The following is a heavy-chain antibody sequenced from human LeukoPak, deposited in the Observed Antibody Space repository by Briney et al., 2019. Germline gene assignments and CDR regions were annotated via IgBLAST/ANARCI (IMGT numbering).Heavy chain of an antibody. CDR2: ISSSGSTI. Sequence: PGGSLRLSCAASGFTFSDYYMSWIRQAPGKGLEWVSYISSSGSTIYYADSVKGRFTISRDNAKNSLYLQMNSLRAEDTAVYYCAGSEPGYDFWSGYDYWGQGTLVTVSS. J-gene: IGHJ4*02. CDR3: AGSEPGYDFWSGYDY. D-gene: IGHD3-3*01. CDR1: GFTFSDYY. V-gene: IGHV3-11*01.